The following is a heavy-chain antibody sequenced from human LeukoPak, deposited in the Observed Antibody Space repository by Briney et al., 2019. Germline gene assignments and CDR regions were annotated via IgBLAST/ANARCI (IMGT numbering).Heavy chain of an antibody. Sequence: PWGSLRLSCEASGFTFRYQYMRWIRQAPGKGLEWVSNISGSRAYTNYADSVKGRFTISRDNAKNSLYLQMNSLRAEDTAVYYCARVGFGHSVPGDWGQGTLVTVSS. CDR3: ARVGFGHSVPGD. D-gene: IGHD3-16*01. CDR1: GFTFRYQY. CDR2: ISGSRAYT. J-gene: IGHJ4*02. V-gene: IGHV3-11*05.